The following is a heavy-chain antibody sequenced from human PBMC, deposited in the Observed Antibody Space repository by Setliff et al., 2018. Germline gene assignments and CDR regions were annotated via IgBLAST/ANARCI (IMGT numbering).Heavy chain of an antibody. J-gene: IGHJ4*02. CDR1: GGSISSSSYQ. CDR3: ARHQFVGGYYGSVTYRHFDY. V-gene: IGHV4-39*01. D-gene: IGHD3-10*01. CDR2: IYYSGTA. Sequence: LSLTCTVSGGSISSSSYQWGWVRQTPGKGLEWIGSIYYSGTAYYNPSLKSRVTISVDTSKNQFSLQVTSVTATDTAIYYCARHQFVGGYYGSVTYRHFDYWGQGILVTVS.